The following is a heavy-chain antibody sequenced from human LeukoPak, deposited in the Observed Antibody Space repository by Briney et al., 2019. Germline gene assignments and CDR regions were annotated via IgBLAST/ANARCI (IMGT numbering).Heavy chain of an antibody. CDR1: GFTFNIYA. Sequence: GGSLRLSCAASGFTFNIYAMSWVRQAPGKGLEWVSAISGTGGYTYYADSVKGRVTISRDNSESTLYLQMDSLRAEDTAVYYCAKDYITIFGVDTPGTNTFDIWGQGTMVTVSS. CDR3: AKDYITIFGVDTPGTNTFDI. V-gene: IGHV3-23*01. J-gene: IGHJ3*02. CDR2: ISGTGGYT. D-gene: IGHD3-3*01.